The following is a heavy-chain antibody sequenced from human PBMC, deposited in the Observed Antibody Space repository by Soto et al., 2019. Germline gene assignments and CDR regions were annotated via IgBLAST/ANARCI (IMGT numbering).Heavy chain of an antibody. D-gene: IGHD3-10*01. V-gene: IGHV1-3*01. CDR2: INAGNGNT. J-gene: IGHJ4*02. Sequence: QVQLVQSGAEVKKPGASVKVSCKASGYTFTSYAMHWVRQAPGQRLEWMGWINAGNGNTKYSQKFQGRVTITRDTSASTAYMELSRLRSEDTAVYYCAYGSGSYYRSPSGYWGQGTLVTVSS. CDR1: GYTFTSYA. CDR3: AYGSGSYYRSPSGY.